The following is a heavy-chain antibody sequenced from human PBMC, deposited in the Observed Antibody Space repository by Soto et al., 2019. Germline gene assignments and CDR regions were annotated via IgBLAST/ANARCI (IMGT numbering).Heavy chain of an antibody. V-gene: IGHV3-23*01. D-gene: IGHD6-19*01. CDR2: ISGRGGST. J-gene: IGHJ6*02. CDR1: GFTFSSYA. Sequence: EVQLLESGGGLVQPGGSLRLSCAASGFTFSSYAMSWVRQAPGKGLAWVAAISGRGGSTYYADSVKGRFTISRDNSKNTLYLQMKSLRAEDTAVYYCAKDLGDGDRSGCGGRTDYYYGMDVWGQGTTVTVSS. CDR3: AKDLGDGDRSGCGGRTDYYYGMDV.